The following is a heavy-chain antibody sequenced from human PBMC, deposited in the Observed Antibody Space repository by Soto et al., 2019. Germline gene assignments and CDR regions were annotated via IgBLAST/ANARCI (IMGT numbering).Heavy chain of an antibody. J-gene: IGHJ5*02. D-gene: IGHD3-16*01. CDR3: AQDVSSSRWFDP. Sequence: QVQLQESGPGLVKPSETLSLTCAVSGASIRSYHWSGIRQPAGKGLEWIGRMQHTGNTNYNPSLKSRVTMSVDTSKNQISLKMTSVTASDTAVYFCAQDVSSSRWFDPWGQGILVIVSS. CDR2: MQHTGNT. CDR1: GASIRSYH. V-gene: IGHV4-4*07.